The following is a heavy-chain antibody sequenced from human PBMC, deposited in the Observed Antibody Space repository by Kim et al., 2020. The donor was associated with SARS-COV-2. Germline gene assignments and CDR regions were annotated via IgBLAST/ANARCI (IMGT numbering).Heavy chain of an antibody. CDR1: GFTFSSYA. D-gene: IGHD3-16*01. Sequence: GGSLRLSCAASGFTFSSYAMHWVRQAPGKGLEWVAVISYDGSNKYYADSVKGRFTISRDNSKNTLYLQMNSLRAEDTAVYYCARAIDMITFGGLSDYWG. V-gene: IGHV3-30*04. CDR2: ISYDGSNK. CDR3: ARAIDMITFGGLSDY. J-gene: IGHJ4*01.